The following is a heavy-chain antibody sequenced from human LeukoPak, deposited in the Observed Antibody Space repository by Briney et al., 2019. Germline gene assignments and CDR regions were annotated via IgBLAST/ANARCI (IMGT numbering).Heavy chain of an antibody. Sequence: GGALRLSCAASGFSFSYYAMHWVRQAPGEGLEYGSAISNDGARKYYADSVKGRFTISRDNYKNTLYLHMSSLTAEDTAVYYCASGYGSGPYYKGYFDYWGQGTLVSVSS. CDR1: GFSFSYYA. D-gene: IGHD3-10*01. J-gene: IGHJ4*02. CDR2: ISNDGARK. CDR3: ASGYGSGPYYKGYFDY. V-gene: IGHV3-64D*09.